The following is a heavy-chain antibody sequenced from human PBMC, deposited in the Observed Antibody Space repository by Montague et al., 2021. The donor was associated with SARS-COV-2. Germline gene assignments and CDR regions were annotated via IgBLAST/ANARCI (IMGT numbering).Heavy chain of an antibody. J-gene: IGHJ4*02. CDR2: IYHTGNT. CDR3: ASPKEGSGYYRPFDY. D-gene: IGHD3-22*01. CDR1: GASVTSTNW. Sequence: SETLSLTCGVSGASVTSTNWWSWVRQPTGKGLEWIGEIYHTGNTNYSPSPKNRVSISLDKSKNKLSLRLNSVTAADTAVYYCASPKEGSGYYRPFDYWGQGVLVTVSS. V-gene: IGHV4-4*02.